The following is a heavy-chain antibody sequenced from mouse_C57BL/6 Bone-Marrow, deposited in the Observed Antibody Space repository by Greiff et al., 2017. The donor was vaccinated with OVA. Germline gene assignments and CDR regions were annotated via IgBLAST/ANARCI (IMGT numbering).Heavy chain of an antibody. CDR2: IRLKSDNYAT. CDR1: GFTFSNYW. Sequence: EVKVEESGGGLVQPGGSMKFSCVASGFTFSNYWMNWVRQSPEKGLEWVAQIRLKSDNYATHYAESVKGRFTISRDDSKSSVYLQMNNLRAEDTGIYYCWGFDYWGQGTTLTVSS. J-gene: IGHJ2*01. CDR3: WGFDY. V-gene: IGHV6-3*01.